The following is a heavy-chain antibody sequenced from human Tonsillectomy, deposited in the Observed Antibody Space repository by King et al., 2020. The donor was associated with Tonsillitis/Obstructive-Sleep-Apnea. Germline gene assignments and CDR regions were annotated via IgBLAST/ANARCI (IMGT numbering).Heavy chain of an antibody. CDR3: RDGSGTWYGVDV. Sequence: QMVQSGGGLVKPGESLRLSCVDSGFTFSKAWMTWVGKDLGKGLEWGGRRKSKTGGETTDYATPVKGRFFISRDDSKNTLYLQMNSLKIEDTAVYYCRDGSGTWYGVDVWGQGTTVTVS. V-gene: IGHV3-15*01. CDR2: RKSKTGGETT. CDR1: GFTFSKAW. J-gene: IGHJ6*02. D-gene: IGHD3-10*01.